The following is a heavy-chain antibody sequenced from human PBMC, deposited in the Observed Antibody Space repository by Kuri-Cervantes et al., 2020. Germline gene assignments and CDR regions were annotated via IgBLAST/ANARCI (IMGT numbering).Heavy chain of an antibody. Sequence: GGSLRLSCAASGFAFSDYYMSWIRQAPGKGLEWVSYISSSGSTTYYADSVKGRFTISRDNSKNTLYLQMNSLRAEDTAVYYCAKPFYDILTGYPPGDDAFDIWGQGTMVTVSS. V-gene: IGHV3-11*01. CDR3: AKPFYDILTGYPPGDDAFDI. J-gene: IGHJ3*02. CDR2: ISSSGSTT. CDR1: GFAFSDYY. D-gene: IGHD3-9*01.